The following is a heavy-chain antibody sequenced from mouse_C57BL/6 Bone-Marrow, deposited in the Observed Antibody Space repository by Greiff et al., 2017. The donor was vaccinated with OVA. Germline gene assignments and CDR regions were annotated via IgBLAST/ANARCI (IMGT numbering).Heavy chain of an antibody. D-gene: IGHD2-4*01. V-gene: IGHV14-4*01. Sequence: EVQLQQSGAELVRPGASVKLSCTASGFNIKDDYMHWVKQRPEQGLEWIGWIDPENGDTEYASKFQGKATITADTSSNTAYLQLSSLTSEDTAVYYCTTNYDYDEGWYFDVWGTGTTVTVSS. J-gene: IGHJ1*03. CDR2: IDPENGDT. CDR3: TTNYDYDEGWYFDV. CDR1: GFNIKDDY.